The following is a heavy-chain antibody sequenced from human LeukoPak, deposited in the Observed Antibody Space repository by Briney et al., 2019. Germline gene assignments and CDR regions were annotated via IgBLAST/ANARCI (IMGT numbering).Heavy chain of an antibody. J-gene: IGHJ4*02. CDR3: ARVPRYGSGSYYSLDH. D-gene: IGHD3-10*01. CDR2: ISSRENTI. CDR1: GFTFSDYY. Sequence: GGSLKLSCAASGFTFSDYYMSWIRQAPGKGLEWVSYISSRENTIYYADSVKGRFTISRDSAKNSLYLQMNSLRADDTAAYYCARVPRYGSGSYYSLDHWGQGTLVTVSS. V-gene: IGHV3-11*01.